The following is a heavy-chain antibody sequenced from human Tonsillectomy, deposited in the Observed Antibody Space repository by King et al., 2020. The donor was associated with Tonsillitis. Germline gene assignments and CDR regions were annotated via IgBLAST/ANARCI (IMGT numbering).Heavy chain of an antibody. V-gene: IGHV4-34*01. CDR3: ARARIKGCSSTSCYLFHSYPYWYFDL. CDR1: GGSFSGYY. Sequence: VQLPQWGAGLLKPSETLSLTCAVYGGSFSGYYWSWIRQPPGKGLEWIGEINHSGSTNYNPSLKSRVTISVDTSKNQFSLKLSSVTAADTAVYYCARARIKGCSSTSCYLFHSYPYWYFDLWGRGTLVTVSS. CDR2: INHSGST. J-gene: IGHJ2*01. D-gene: IGHD2-2*01.